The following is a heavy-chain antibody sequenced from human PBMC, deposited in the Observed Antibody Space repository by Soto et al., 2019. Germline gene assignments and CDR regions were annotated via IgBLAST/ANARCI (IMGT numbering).Heavy chain of an antibody. D-gene: IGHD6-25*01. J-gene: IGHJ5*02. CDR2: IFSRGST. V-gene: IGHV4-4*07. CDR1: GGSINTFY. Sequence: PSETLSLTCTVSGGSINTFYWSWVRQPAGKGLEWIGRIFSRGSTSFNPSLESRVAMSVDKSKNHFSLNLSSVTAAELAVYYYDGAESSGSYDPWCPGTLVSVT. CDR3: DGAESSGSYDP.